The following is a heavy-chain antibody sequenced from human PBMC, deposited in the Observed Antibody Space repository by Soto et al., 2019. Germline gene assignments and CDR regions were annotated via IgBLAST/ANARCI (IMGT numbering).Heavy chain of an antibody. CDR1: GYTFTSYG. V-gene: IGHV1-18*01. CDR3: AREDITMVRGVILPAYYYYGMDV. CDR2: ISAYNGNT. D-gene: IGHD3-10*01. Sequence: GASVKVSCKASGYTFTSYGISWVRQAPGQGLEWMGWISAYNGNTNYAQKLQGRVTMTTDTSTSTAYMELRSLRSDDTAVYYCAREDITMVRGVILPAYYYYGMDVWGQGTTVTVSS. J-gene: IGHJ6*02.